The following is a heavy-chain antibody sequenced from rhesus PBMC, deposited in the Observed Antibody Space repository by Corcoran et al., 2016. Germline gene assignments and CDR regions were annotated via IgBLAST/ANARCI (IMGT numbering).Heavy chain of an antibody. J-gene: IGHJ5-1*01. V-gene: IGHV3-54*02. CDR3: TRFDV. CDR1: GFTLSIYG. Sequence: EVQLVESGGGLAQPGGFLRLSCAASGFTLSIYGIHWVRLAPGKGLEWVAVISSDGTNKYYADSVKDRFTISRDNSNSMVYLQMNNLKLEDTAVYYCTRFDVWGPGVLVIVSS. CDR2: ISSDGTNK.